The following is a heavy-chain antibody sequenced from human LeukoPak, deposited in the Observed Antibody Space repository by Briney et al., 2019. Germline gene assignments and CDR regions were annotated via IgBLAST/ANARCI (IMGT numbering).Heavy chain of an antibody. J-gene: IGHJ4*02. V-gene: IGHV1-8*01. CDR3: ARSKSWDGFDY. CDR1: GYTFTSYD. D-gene: IGHD1-26*01. Sequence: ASVKVSCKASGYTFTSYDINWVRQATGQGLEWMGWMNPNTDNTGYAQKFRGRVTMTRDTSISTAYMELSRLRSDDTAVYYCARSKSWDGFDYWGQGTLVTVSS. CDR2: MNPNTDNT.